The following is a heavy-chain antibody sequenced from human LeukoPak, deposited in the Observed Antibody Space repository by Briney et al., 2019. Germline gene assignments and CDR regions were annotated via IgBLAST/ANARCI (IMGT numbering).Heavy chain of an antibody. CDR2: INHSGST. Sequence: SETLSLTCAVYGGSFSGYYWSWIRQPPGKGLEWIGEINHSGSTNYNPSLKSRVTISVDTSKNQFSLKLSSVTAADTAVYYCASTYYDILSVYWGQGTLVTVSS. D-gene: IGHD3-9*01. V-gene: IGHV4-34*01. CDR3: ASTYYDILSVY. CDR1: GGSFSGYY. J-gene: IGHJ4*02.